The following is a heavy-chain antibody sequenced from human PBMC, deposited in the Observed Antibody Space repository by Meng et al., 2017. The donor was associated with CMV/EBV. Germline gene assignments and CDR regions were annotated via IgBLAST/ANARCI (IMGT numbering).Heavy chain of an antibody. V-gene: IGHV3-21*01. J-gene: IGHJ4*02. CDR2: ITTGSSHM. D-gene: IGHD6-19*01. CDR3: ARDQWRETDY. Sequence: GGSLRLSCAASGFTFSSYSMNWVRQAPGKGLEWVSSITTGSSHMYYADSVKGRFTISRDNAKKSLYLQMNSLRAEDTAVYYCARDQWRETDYWGQGTLVTVSS. CDR1: GFTFSSYS.